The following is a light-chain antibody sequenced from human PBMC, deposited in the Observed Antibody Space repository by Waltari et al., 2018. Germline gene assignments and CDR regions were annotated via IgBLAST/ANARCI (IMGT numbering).Light chain of an antibody. CDR2: AAS. CDR1: QDIGNY. Sequence: DIQMTQSPSSLSASVGDKVTITCQASQDIGNYLNWYQQKPGKAPNLLIHAASNLEGGVPSRFSGRGYGTHFSFTMSSLQTGDFATYYCQQYLSLPYTFGQGTILDI. CDR3: QQYLSLPYT. V-gene: IGKV1-33*01. J-gene: IGKJ2*01.